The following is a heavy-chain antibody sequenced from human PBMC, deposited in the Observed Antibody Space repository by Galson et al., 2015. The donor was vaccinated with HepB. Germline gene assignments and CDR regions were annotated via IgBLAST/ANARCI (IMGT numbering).Heavy chain of an antibody. CDR3: VRDRLIADSKNWFDP. CDR2: ISQSGTT. V-gene: IGHV4-34*01. D-gene: IGHD4-11*01. J-gene: IGHJ5*02. CDR1: GGSFSNYY. Sequence: SETLSLTCAVYGGSFSNYYWSWIRLPPGKGLEWIAEISQSGTTNHNPSLKSRVTMSVDTSKNQFSLKLRSVTAADTAMYYCVRDRLIADSKNWFDPWGQGTLVTVSS.